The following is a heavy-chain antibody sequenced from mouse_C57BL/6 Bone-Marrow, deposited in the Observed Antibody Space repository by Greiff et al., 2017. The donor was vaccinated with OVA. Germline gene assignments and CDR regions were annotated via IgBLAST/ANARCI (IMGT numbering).Heavy chain of an antibody. J-gene: IGHJ4*01. CDR2: IHPNSGST. Sequence: QVQLQQPGAELVKPGASVKLSCKASGYTFTSYWMHWVKQRPGQGLEWIGMIHPNSGSTNYNEKFKSKATLTVDKSSSTAYMQLSSLTSEDSAVYYCARRDGQYYYAMDYWGQGTSVTVSS. D-gene: IGHD2-3*01. V-gene: IGHV1-64*01. CDR1: GYTFTSYW. CDR3: ARRDGQYYYAMDY.